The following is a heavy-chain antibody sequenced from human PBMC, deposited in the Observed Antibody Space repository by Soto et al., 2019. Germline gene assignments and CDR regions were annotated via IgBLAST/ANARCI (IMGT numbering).Heavy chain of an antibody. CDR3: ARVSLGKTERYDY. Sequence: QVQLVESGGGVVQPGRSLRLSCAASGFTFSSYGMHWVRQAPGKGLEWVAVIWYDGSNKYYADSVKGRFTISRDNSKNTLYLQMSSLRAEDTAVYYCARVSLGKTERYDYWGQGTLVTVSS. CDR2: IWYDGSNK. J-gene: IGHJ4*02. V-gene: IGHV3-33*01. CDR1: GFTFSSYG. D-gene: IGHD7-27*01.